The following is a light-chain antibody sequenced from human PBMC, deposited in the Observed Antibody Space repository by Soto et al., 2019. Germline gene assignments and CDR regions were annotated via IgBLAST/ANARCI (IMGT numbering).Light chain of an antibody. CDR1: QSISSS. Sequence: DIQMTHSPSTLSAYVGDRVSIACRASQSISSSLAWYQQKPGKAPKLLIYDASSLESGVPSRFSGSGSGTEFTLSINSLQPQDFATYYCQQYHRYSWTFGQGTKVDIK. CDR2: DAS. V-gene: IGKV1-5*01. J-gene: IGKJ1*01. CDR3: QQYHRYSWT.